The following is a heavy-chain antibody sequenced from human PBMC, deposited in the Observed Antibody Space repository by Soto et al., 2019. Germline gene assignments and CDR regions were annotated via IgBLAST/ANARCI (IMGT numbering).Heavy chain of an antibody. Sequence: PGGSLRLSCAASGSTFSSHSMNWVRQAPGKGLEWVSSISSSSSYIYYADSVKGRFTISRDNAKNSLYLQMNSLRAEDTAVYYCARDSYYDILTGYYFDYWGQGTLVTVSS. J-gene: IGHJ4*02. D-gene: IGHD3-9*01. CDR3: ARDSYYDILTGYYFDY. CDR1: GSTFSSHS. V-gene: IGHV3-21*01. CDR2: ISSSSSYI.